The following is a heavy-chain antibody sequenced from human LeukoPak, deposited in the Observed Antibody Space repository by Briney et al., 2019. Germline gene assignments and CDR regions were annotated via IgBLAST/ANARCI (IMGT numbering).Heavy chain of an antibody. V-gene: IGHV4-38-2*02. J-gene: IGHJ4*02. Sequence: PSETLSLTCTVSGYSITSAYYWGWIRQPPGKGLEWIGSFFLKGSTYYNPSLKSRVTISVDTSKNQFSLRLSSVTAADTAVYYCARVTGYMVEDYFDYWGQGTLVTVSS. CDR3: ARVTGYMVEDYFDY. CDR1: GYSITSAYY. CDR2: FFLKGST. D-gene: IGHD6-13*01.